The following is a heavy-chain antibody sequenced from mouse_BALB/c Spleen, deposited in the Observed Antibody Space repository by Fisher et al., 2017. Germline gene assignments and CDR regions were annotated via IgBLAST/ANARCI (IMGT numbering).Heavy chain of an antibody. CDR3: ARDQSYAMDY. V-gene: IGHV1-26*01. Sequence: KFKGKATLTVDKSSSTAYMELLSLTSEDSAVYYCARDQSYAMDYWGQGTSVTVSS. J-gene: IGHJ4*01.